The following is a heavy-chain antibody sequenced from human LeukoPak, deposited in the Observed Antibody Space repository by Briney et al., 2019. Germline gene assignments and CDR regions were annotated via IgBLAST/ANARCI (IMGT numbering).Heavy chain of an antibody. D-gene: IGHD6-13*01. J-gene: IGHJ4*02. Sequence: SETLSLTCAVYGGSFSGYYWSWIRQPPGKGLEWIGYIYYSGSTYYNPSLKSRITISVDTSKNQFSLKLSSVTAADTAVYYCASGYSSSWYLDFDYWGQGTLVTVSS. V-gene: IGHV4-30-4*01. CDR3: ASGYSSSWYLDFDY. CDR1: GGSFSGYY. CDR2: IYYSGST.